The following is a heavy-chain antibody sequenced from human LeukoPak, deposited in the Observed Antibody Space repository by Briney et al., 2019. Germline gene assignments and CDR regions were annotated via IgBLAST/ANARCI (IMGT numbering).Heavy chain of an antibody. CDR1: GFTFSGSA. V-gene: IGHV3-73*01. D-gene: IGHD6-19*01. J-gene: IGHJ6*03. Sequence: LPGGSLRLSCAASGFTFSGSAMHWVRQASGKGLEWVGRIRSEANSYATAYAASVKGRFTISRDDSKNTAYLQMNSLKTEDTAVYYCTRHRRGSGWNYHYYMDVWGKGTTVTVSS. CDR3: TRHRRGSGWNYHYYMDV. CDR2: IRSEANSYAT.